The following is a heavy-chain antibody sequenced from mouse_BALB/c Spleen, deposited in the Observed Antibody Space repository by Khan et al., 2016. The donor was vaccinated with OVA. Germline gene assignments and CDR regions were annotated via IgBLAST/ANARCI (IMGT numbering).Heavy chain of an antibody. CDR1: GYTFTDYY. CDR2: ISPGSGDT. V-gene: IGHV1-77*01. D-gene: IGHD1-2*01. CDR3: ARRNYFGYTFAY. J-gene: IGHJ3*01. Sequence: VELVESGAELARPGASVKLSCKASGYTFTDYYINWVKQRTGQDLEWIGEISPGSGDTYYNEKFKGKATLTADKPSTTAYMQLSSLTSEASAVYFCARRNYFGYTFAYWGQGTLVTVSA.